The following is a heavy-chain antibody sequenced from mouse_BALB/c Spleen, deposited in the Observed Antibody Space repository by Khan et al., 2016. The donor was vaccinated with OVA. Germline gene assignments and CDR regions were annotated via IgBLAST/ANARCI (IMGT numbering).Heavy chain of an antibody. CDR2: IWTGGST. CDR3: ARYYGNYGWYFDV. CDR1: GFSLTSYG. J-gene: IGHJ1*01. Sequence: QVQLKESGPGLVAPSQSLSITCTVSGFSLTSYGVHWVRQPPGKGLEWLGVIWTGGSTNYNSALMSRLSITKDNSKSQVFLKMNSLQTDDTAMYXVARYYGNYGWYFDVWGAGTTVTGSS. V-gene: IGHV2-9*02. D-gene: IGHD2-1*01.